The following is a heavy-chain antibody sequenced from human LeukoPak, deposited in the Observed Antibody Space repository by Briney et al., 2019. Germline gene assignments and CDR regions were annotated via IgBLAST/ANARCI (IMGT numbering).Heavy chain of an antibody. J-gene: IGHJ4*02. CDR2: IYYSGST. Sequence: SSETLSLTCTVSGGSISNYYWSWIRQPPGKGLEWIGYIYYSGSTNYNPSLKSRVTISVDTSKNQFSLKVSSVTAADTAVYYSARYGEGGGPFDYWGQGTLVTVSS. CDR3: ARYGEGGGPFDY. D-gene: IGHD1-26*01. CDR1: GGSISNYY. V-gene: IGHV4-59*01.